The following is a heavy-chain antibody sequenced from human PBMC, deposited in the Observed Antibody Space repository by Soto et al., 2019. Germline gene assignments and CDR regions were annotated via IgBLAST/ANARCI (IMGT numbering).Heavy chain of an antibody. CDR3: VIMPGY. V-gene: IGHV4-39*01. Sequence: QLQLLESGPGLVKPSETLSLTCTVSGGSISSPSSYWGWIRQPPGKGLEWIGSKYYSGSTYYNPSLKSRVTISVDMSKNQFSLELNSVTAADTAVFYCVIMPGYWGQGTLVTVSS. D-gene: IGHD2-2*01. CDR2: KYYSGST. J-gene: IGHJ4*02. CDR1: GGSISSPSSY.